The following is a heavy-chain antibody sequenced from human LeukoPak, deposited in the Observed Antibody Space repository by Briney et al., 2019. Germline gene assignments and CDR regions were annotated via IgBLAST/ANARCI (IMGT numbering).Heavy chain of an antibody. CDR3: AKDRVYSSSWYGGGYFDY. Sequence: GRSLRLSCAASGFTFSSYAMHWVRQAPGKGLEWVSGISWNSGSIGYADSVKGRFTISRDNAKNSLYLQMNSLRAEDTALYYCAKDRVYSSSWYGGGYFDYWGQGTLVTVSS. V-gene: IGHV3-9*01. CDR2: ISWNSGSI. J-gene: IGHJ4*02. D-gene: IGHD6-13*01. CDR1: GFTFSSYA.